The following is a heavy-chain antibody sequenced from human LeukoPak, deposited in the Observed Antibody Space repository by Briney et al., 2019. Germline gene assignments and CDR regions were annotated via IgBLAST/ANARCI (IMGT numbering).Heavy chain of an antibody. CDR1: GFTCSSYA. J-gene: IGHJ3*02. CDR3: AKFDSSGWYSAFDI. Sequence: GGSLRLSCAASGFTCSSYAMSWVRQAPGKGLEWVSAISGSGGSTYYADSVKGRFTISRDNSKSTLYLQMNSLRAEDTAVYYCAKFDSSGWYSAFDIWGQGTMVTVSS. D-gene: IGHD6-19*01. V-gene: IGHV3-23*01. CDR2: ISGSGGST.